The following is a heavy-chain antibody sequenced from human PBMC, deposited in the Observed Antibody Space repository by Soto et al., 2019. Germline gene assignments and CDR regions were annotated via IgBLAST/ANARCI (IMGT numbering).Heavy chain of an antibody. D-gene: IGHD3-22*01. CDR3: ARGVPYYYDSSGYYYYGMDV. J-gene: IGHJ6*02. V-gene: IGHV1-18*01. CDR2: ISAYNGNT. Sequence: ASVKVSCKASGYTFTSYGISWVRQAPGQGLEWMGWISAYNGNTNYAQKLQGRVTMTTDTSTSTAYMELRSLRSDDTAVYYCARGVPYYYDSSGYYYYGMDVCRQGTTVTVSS. CDR1: GYTFTSYG.